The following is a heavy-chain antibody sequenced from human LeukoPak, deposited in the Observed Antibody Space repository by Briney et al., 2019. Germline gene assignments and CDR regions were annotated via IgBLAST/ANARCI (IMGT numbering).Heavy chain of an antibody. CDR1: GFTFTSYA. Sequence: GGSLRLSCAASGFTFTSYAMSWVRQAPGKGLEWVSGLSGSGGSTYYADSVKGRFTISRDNSKNTLYLQMNSLRAEDTAVYYCAKSPGNSRNGVDYWGQGTLVTVSS. CDR3: AKSPGNSRNGVDY. V-gene: IGHV3-23*01. CDR2: LSGSGGST. D-gene: IGHD2-8*01. J-gene: IGHJ4*02.